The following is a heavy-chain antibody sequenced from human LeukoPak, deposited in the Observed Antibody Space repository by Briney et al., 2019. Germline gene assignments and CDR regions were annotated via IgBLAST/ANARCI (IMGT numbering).Heavy chain of an antibody. CDR1: GFSFSSYV. J-gene: IGHJ4*02. V-gene: IGHV3-30-3*01. D-gene: IGHD2-21*01. CDR3: ARAEADLLSAPVIYYFDY. Sequence: PGRPLRLSCAASGFSFSSYVMHWVRQAPGKGLEWVAVISYDGSNKYYADSVKGRFTISRDNSKNTLYLQMNSLRAEDTAVYYCARAEADLLSAPVIYYFDYWGQGTLVTVSS. CDR2: ISYDGSNK.